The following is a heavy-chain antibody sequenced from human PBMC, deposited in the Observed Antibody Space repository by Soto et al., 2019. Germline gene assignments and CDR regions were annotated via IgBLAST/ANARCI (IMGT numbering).Heavy chain of an antibody. Sequence: EVQLLESGGGLAQPGGSLRLSCVVSGITFSSYGLSWVRQAPGKGLEWVSTITGSGGGRYYADSVKGRFTISRDNSKNTLFLQMNSLRVEDTAIYYCAKGRAMDVWDQGTTVTVSS. V-gene: IGHV3-23*01. CDR2: ITGSGGGR. D-gene: IGHD3-10*01. CDR1: GITFSSYG. J-gene: IGHJ6*02. CDR3: AKGRAMDV.